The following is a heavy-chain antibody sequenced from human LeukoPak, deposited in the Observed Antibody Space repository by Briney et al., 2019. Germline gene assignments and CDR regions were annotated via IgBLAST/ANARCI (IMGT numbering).Heavy chain of an antibody. V-gene: IGHV3-23*01. CDR1: GFTFSSYA. J-gene: IGHJ4*02. CDR3: AGDYVDY. Sequence: GGSLRLSCAASGFTFSSYAMGWVRQAPGKGLEWVSAITASGGNTYYADSVKGRFTISRDNSKNTLYLQMNSLRAEDTAVYYCAGDYVDYWGQGTLVTVSS. CDR2: ITASGGNT.